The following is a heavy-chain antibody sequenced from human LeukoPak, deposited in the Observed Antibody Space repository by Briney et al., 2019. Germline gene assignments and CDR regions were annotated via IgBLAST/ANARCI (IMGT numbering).Heavy chain of an antibody. CDR1: GYSISSGYY. V-gene: IGHV4-38-2*02. CDR3: ASSPMVASARWDYYYYYMGV. Sequence: SETLSLTCTVSGYSISSGYYWGWIRQPPGKGLEWIGSIYHSGSTYYNPSLKSRVTISVDTSKNQFSLKLSSVTAADTAVYYCASSPMVASARWDYYYYYMGVWGKGTTVTVSS. J-gene: IGHJ6*03. D-gene: IGHD5-12*01. CDR2: IYHSGST.